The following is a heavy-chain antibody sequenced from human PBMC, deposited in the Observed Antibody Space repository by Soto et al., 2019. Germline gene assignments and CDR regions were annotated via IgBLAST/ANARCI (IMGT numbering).Heavy chain of an antibody. V-gene: IGHV1-58*01. CDR2: IVVGSGNT. J-gene: IGHJ6*02. CDR3: AAVAVPGAYGMDV. D-gene: IGHD1-26*01. CDR1: GFTFTSSA. Sequence: QMQLVQSGPEVKKPGTSVKVSCKASGFTFTSSAVQWVRQARGQRLEWIGWIVVGSGNTNYAQKFQERVTITRDMSTSTAYMELSSLRSEDTAVDYCAAVAVPGAYGMDVWRQGTTVTVSS.